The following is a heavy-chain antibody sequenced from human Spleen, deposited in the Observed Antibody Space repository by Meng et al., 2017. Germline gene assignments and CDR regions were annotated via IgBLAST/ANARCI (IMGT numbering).Heavy chain of an antibody. CDR1: DGTLSIKS. V-gene: IGHV1-69*01. Sequence: QVQQVHAGVEGMTPGSVVKFSCKASDGTLSIKSISWVRQAPGQGLEWMGGIIPIFGTANYAQNFQGRVTITADESTTTAYMELSSLRSEDTAVYYCASGVGSGTTPVDYWGQGTLVTVSS. CDR3: ASGVGSGTTPVDY. J-gene: IGHJ4*02. CDR2: IIPIFGTA. D-gene: IGHD3-10*01.